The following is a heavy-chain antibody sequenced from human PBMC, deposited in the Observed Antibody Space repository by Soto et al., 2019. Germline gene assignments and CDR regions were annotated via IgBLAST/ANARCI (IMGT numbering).Heavy chain of an antibody. CDR3: ARFQSSVAGTLADY. V-gene: IGHV1-2*02. CDR2: INPNSGGT. D-gene: IGHD6-19*01. J-gene: IGHJ4*02. Sequence: ASVKVSCKASGYTFTGYYMHWVRQAPGQGLEWMGWINPNSGGTNYAQSFQGRVTMTRDTSISTAYMEVRRLRSDDTAVYYCARFQSSVAGTLADYWGQGTLVTVSS. CDR1: GYTFTGYY.